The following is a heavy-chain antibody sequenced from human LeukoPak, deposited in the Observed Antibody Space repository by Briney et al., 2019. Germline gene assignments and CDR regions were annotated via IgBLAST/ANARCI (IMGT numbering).Heavy chain of an antibody. CDR3: ARSAYYYDGFPPLGAFDI. Sequence: PGGSLRLSCAASGFTFSSYGMHWVRQAPGKGLEWGAVIWYDGSNKYYADSVKGRFTISRDNSKNTLYLQMNSLRAEDTAVYYCARSAYYYDGFPPLGAFDIWGQGTMVTVSS. CDR2: IWYDGSNK. CDR1: GFTFSSYG. D-gene: IGHD3-22*01. V-gene: IGHV3-33*01. J-gene: IGHJ3*02.